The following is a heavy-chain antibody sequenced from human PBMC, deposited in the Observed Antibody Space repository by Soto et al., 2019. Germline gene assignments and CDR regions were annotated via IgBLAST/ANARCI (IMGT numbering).Heavy chain of an antibody. Sequence: GGSLRLSCAASGFTFSSYAMSWVRQAPGKGLEWVSAISGSGGSTYYADSVKGRFTISRDNSKNTLYLQMNSLRAEDTAVYYCAKDSLSRWGDYYYYGMDVWGQGTTVTVSS. CDR2: ISGSGGST. CDR1: GFTFSSYA. V-gene: IGHV3-23*01. D-gene: IGHD3-16*01. J-gene: IGHJ6*02. CDR3: AKDSLSRWGDYYYYGMDV.